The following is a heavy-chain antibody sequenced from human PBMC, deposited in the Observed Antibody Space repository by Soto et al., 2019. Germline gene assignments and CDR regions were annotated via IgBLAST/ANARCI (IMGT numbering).Heavy chain of an antibody. CDR1: GFTFSSYA. V-gene: IGHV3-23*01. D-gene: IGHD3-16*02. Sequence: EVQLFESGGGLVQPGGSLRLSCAASGFTFSSYAMSWVRQAPGKGLEWVSAISGSGGSTYYADSVKGRFTISRENSKNTLYLQMNSLRAEDTAVYYCAKGSSHLEYDYIWGSYRFAPRFDYWGQGTLVTVSS. CDR2: ISGSGGST. CDR3: AKGSSHLEYDYIWGSYRFAPRFDY. J-gene: IGHJ4*02.